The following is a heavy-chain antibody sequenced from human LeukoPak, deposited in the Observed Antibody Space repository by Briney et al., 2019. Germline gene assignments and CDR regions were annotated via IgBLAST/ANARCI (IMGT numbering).Heavy chain of an antibody. CDR3: ARALITIFGVVPKYYYYGMDV. CDR2: IIPIFGIA. J-gene: IGHJ6*02. D-gene: IGHD3-3*01. CDR1: GGTFSSYA. Sequence: ASVKVSCKASGGTFSSYAISWVRQAPEQGLEWMGRIIPIFGIANYAQKFQGRATITADKSTSTAYMELSSLRSEDTAVYYCARALITIFGVVPKYYYYGMDVWGQGTTVTVSS. V-gene: IGHV1-69*04.